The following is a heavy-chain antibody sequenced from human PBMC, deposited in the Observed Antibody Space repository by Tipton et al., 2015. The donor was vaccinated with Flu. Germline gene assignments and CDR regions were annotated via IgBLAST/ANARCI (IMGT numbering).Heavy chain of an antibody. Sequence: TLSLTCSVSVDSIRGYSWSWIRQPPGQGLEWIGYISHTGTTNYNPSLKSRLTISDGTSKNQFSLRLNSVTAADTAVYYCARDYCSGGICYPDYWGQGTLVTVSS. CDR3: ARDYCSGGICYPDY. CDR2: ISHTGTT. CDR1: VDSIRGYS. V-gene: IGHV4-59*12. J-gene: IGHJ4*02. D-gene: IGHD2-15*01.